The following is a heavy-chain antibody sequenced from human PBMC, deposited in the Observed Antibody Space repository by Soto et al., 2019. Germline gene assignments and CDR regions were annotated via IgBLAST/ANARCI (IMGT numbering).Heavy chain of an antibody. CDR2: IRSKANSYAT. Sequence: GGSLRLSCAASGFTFSGSAMHWVRQASGKGLERVGRIRSKANSYATAYAASVKGRFTISRDDSKNTAYLQMNSLKTEDTAVYYCTRQDSSSWYGDYYYGMDVWGQGTTVTVSS. CDR3: TRQDSSSWYGDYYYGMDV. J-gene: IGHJ6*02. CDR1: GFTFSGSA. V-gene: IGHV3-73*01. D-gene: IGHD6-13*01.